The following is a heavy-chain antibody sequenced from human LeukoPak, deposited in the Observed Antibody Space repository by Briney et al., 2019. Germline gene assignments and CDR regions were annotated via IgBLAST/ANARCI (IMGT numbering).Heavy chain of an antibody. J-gene: IGHJ4*02. CDR2: IYYSGST. V-gene: IGHV4-39*01. D-gene: IGHD3-9*01. CDR1: GGSIGSSNYY. Sequence: SETLSLTCTVSGGSIGSSNYYWGWIRHPPGKGLEWIANIYYSGSTYYNPSLKGRVTISVDTSKNQFSLKLSSVTAADTAVYYCASVDWLFHRGDYWGQGTLVTVSS. CDR3: ASVDWLFHRGDY.